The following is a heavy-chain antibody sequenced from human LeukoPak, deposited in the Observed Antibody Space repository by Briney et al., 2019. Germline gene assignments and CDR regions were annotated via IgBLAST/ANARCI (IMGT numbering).Heavy chain of an antibody. D-gene: IGHD2-2*01. CDR2: TYYRSKWYN. CDR1: GDSVSSNSAA. CDR3: AREPTSWYYYMDV. Sequence: SQTLSLTSAISGDSVSSNSAAWNWIRQSPSRVLQWLGRTYYRSKWYNYYAVSVKSRITINPDTSKNQFSLQLNSVTPEDTAVYYCAREPTSWYYYMDVWGKGTTVTVSS. J-gene: IGHJ6*03. V-gene: IGHV6-1*01.